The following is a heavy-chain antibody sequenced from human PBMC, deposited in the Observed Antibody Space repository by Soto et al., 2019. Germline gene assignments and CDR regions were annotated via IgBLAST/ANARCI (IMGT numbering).Heavy chain of an antibody. D-gene: IGHD3-10*01. Sequence: ASVKVSCKASGYTFTSYGISWVRQAPGQGLEWMGWISAYNGNTNYAQKLQGRVTMTTDTSTSTAYMELRSLRSDDTAVYYCARVSSSGFGELTFDPWGQGTLVTVSS. CDR2: ISAYNGNT. CDR3: ARVSSSGFGELTFDP. J-gene: IGHJ5*02. CDR1: GYTFTSYG. V-gene: IGHV1-18*01.